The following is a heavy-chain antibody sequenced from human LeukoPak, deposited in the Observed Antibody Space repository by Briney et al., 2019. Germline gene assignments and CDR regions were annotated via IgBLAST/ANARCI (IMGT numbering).Heavy chain of an antibody. CDR1: GFTFSSYA. CDR2: ISYDGSNK. Sequence: GGSLRLSCAASGFTFSSYAMHWVRQAPGKGLEWVAVISYDGSNKYYADSVKGRFTISRDNSKNTLYLQMNSLRAEDTAVYYCARVPPALQLGYFDYWGQGTLVTVSS. D-gene: IGHD5-24*01. J-gene: IGHJ4*02. CDR3: ARVPPALQLGYFDY. V-gene: IGHV3-30-3*01.